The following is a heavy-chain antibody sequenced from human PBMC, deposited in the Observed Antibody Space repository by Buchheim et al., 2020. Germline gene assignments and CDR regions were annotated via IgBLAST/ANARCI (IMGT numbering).Heavy chain of an antibody. CDR2: IWYDGSNK. V-gene: IGHV3-33*01. Sequence: QVQLVESGGGVVQPGRSLRLSCAASGFTFSSYGMHWVRQAPGKGLEWVAVIWYDGSNKYYADSVKGRFTISRDNSKNTLYLQMNSLRAEDTAVYYCARDKNSGSSGYYFDYWGQGTL. D-gene: IGHD3-22*01. J-gene: IGHJ4*02. CDR3: ARDKNSGSSGYYFDY. CDR1: GFTFSSYG.